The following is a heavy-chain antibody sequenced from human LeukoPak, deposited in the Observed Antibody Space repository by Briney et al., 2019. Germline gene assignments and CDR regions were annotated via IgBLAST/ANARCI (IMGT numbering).Heavy chain of an antibody. J-gene: IGHJ5*02. CDR3: ARDRGGYSNYDWFDP. Sequence: SVKVSCKASGGTFSSYAISWVRQAPGQGLEWMGGIIPTFGTANYAQKFQGRVTITADESTSTAYMELSSLRSEDTAVYYCARDRGGYSNYDWFDPWGQGTLVTVSS. CDR1: GGTFSSYA. D-gene: IGHD4-11*01. V-gene: IGHV1-69*01. CDR2: IIPTFGTA.